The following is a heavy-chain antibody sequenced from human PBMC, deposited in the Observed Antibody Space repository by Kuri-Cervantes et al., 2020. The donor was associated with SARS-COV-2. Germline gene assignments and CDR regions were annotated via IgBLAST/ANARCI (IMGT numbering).Heavy chain of an antibody. Sequence: GGSLRLSCKASGYTFTDYYMHWVRQAPGQGLEWMGWINPNSGGTNYAQKFQGWVAMTRDTSLSTAYMELSRLRSDDTAVYYCARGEGVGGLMVLFQWRGAGPLDFWGQGTLVTVSS. CDR2: INPNSGGT. D-gene: IGHD3-16*01. CDR3: ARGEGVGGLMVLFQWRGAGPLDF. CDR1: GYTFTDYY. J-gene: IGHJ4*02. V-gene: IGHV1-2*04.